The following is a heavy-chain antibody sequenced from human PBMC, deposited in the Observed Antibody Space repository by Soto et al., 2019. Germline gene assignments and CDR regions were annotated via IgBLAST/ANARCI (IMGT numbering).Heavy chain of an antibody. CDR1: GFTFSSHA. J-gene: IGHJ4*02. V-gene: IGHV3-23*01. CDR2: VDGSGGDT. CDR3: AKGGCSSTSCSNLLGY. Sequence: PGGSLRLSCAASGFTFSSHAMGWLRQAPGTGPEWVAFVDGSGGDTSYADSVKGRFTISRDNSDNSLFLQMSSLRAEDTAVYYCAKGGCSSTSCSNLLGYWGQGTLVTVSS. D-gene: IGHD2-2*01.